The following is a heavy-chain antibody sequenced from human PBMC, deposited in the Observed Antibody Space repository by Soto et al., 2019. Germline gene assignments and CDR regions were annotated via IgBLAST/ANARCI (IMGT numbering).Heavy chain of an antibody. V-gene: IGHV4-39*01. Sequence: PSETLSLTCTVSGGSISSSSYYWGWIRQPPGKGLEWIGSIYYSGSTYYNPSLKSRVTISVDTSKNQFSLKLSSVTAADTAVYYCARGYSSGWYRKRFDPWGQGTLVTVSS. CDR3: ARGYSSGWYRKRFDP. J-gene: IGHJ5*02. CDR2: IYYSGST. CDR1: GGSISSSSYY. D-gene: IGHD6-19*01.